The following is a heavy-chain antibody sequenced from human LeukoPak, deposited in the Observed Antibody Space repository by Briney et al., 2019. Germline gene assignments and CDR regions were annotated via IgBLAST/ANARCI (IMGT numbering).Heavy chain of an antibody. J-gene: IGHJ4*02. D-gene: IGHD1-26*01. CDR2: IRSKANNYAT. V-gene: IGHV3-73*01. Sequence: GGSLRLSCTPSGFTFSGSAMHWVRQASGKGLEWVGRIRSKANNYATAYAASVNGRFTISRDDSKNTAYLQMNSLKTEDTAVYYCTRHSAYSGRYGNVYWGQGTLVTVSS. CDR1: GFTFSGSA. CDR3: TRHSAYSGRYGNVY.